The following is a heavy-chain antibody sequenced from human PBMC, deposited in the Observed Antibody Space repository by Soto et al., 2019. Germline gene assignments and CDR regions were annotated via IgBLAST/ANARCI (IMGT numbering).Heavy chain of an antibody. CDR2: IYPGDSDT. V-gene: IGHV5-51*01. D-gene: IGHD3-3*01. CDR1: GYSFTSYW. CDR3: ATSYYDFWSGYYRFDY. Sequence: PGESLKISCKGSGYSFTSYWIGWVRQMPGKGLEWMGIIYPGDSDTRYSPSFQGQVTISADKSISTAYLQWSSLKASDTAMYYCATSYYDFWSGYYRFDYWGQGTLVTVSS. J-gene: IGHJ4*02.